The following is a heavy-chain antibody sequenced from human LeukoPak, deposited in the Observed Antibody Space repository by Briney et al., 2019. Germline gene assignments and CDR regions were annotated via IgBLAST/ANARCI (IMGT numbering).Heavy chain of an antibody. CDR2: IGSSGSTV. CDR3: ARDTLLYADSPDAFDM. D-gene: IGHD4-17*01. J-gene: IGHJ3*02. Sequence: GGFLRLSCAASGFTFSSYEMNWVRQAPGKGLEWVSYIGSSGSTVYYADSVKGRFTISRDNAKKSLYLQMNSLRDEDTAVYYCARDTLLYADSPDAFDMWGQGTMVTVSS. CDR1: GFTFSSYE. V-gene: IGHV3-48*03.